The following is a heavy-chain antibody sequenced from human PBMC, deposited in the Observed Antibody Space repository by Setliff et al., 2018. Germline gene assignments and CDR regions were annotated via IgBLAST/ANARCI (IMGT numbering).Heavy chain of an antibody. J-gene: IGHJ4*02. CDR3: ARHVVTMVRAHFDY. CDR1: GYSISSGYY. V-gene: IGHV4-38-2*01. CDR2: IYHSGST. D-gene: IGHD3-10*01. Sequence: SETLSLTCAVSGYSISSGYYWGWIRQPPGKGLEWIGSIYHSGSTYYNPSLKSRVTISVDTSKNQFSLKPNSVTAADTAVYYCARHVVTMVRAHFDYWGQGTLVTVSS.